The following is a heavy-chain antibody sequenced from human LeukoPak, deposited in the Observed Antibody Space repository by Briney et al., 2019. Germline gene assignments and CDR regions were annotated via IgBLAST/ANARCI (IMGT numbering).Heavy chain of an antibody. D-gene: IGHD3-10*01. J-gene: IGHJ4*02. CDR2: IYYSGST. CDR3: ARGGGSTYYGSGSYYRTYYFDY. V-gene: IGHV4-39*07. Sequence: SETLSLTCTVSGGSISSSSYYWGWIRQPPGKGLEWIGSIYYSGSTYYNPSLKSRVTISVDTSKNQFSLKLSSVTAADTAVYYCARGGGSTYYGSGSYYRTYYFDYWGQGTLVTVSS. CDR1: GGSISSSSYY.